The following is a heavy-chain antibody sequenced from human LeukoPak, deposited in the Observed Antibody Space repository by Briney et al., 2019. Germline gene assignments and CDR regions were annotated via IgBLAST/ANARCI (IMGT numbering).Heavy chain of an antibody. V-gene: IGHV3-15*07. CDR2: ITSKTDGGTT. Sequence: GGPLRLFCAASGFTFSNAWMNWVRQAPGRGREWVRHITSKTDGGTTGYGARVKCRFTLSRDDSNNTLYLQMNSLKTEDTAVYYCFTDRNYYDSSGYHYMDYWGQGTLVTVSS. CDR3: FTDRNYYDSSGYHYMDY. J-gene: IGHJ4*02. D-gene: IGHD3-22*01. CDR1: GFTFSNAW.